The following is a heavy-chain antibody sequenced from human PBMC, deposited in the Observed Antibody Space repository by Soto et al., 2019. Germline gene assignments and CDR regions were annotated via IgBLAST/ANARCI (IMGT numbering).Heavy chain of an antibody. CDR1: GSSIIGYY. V-gene: IGHV4-59*12. Sequence: PSETLSLTCTFSGSSIIGYYWTWIRQSPERGLEWIGYIHYSGSANYNPSLNSRLTMSVDRSKSQFSMKLASVTAADTAVYYCARGVGGSGLEWFDPSGQGTLVTVSS. CDR2: IHYSGSA. CDR3: ARGVGGSGLEWFDP. D-gene: IGHD6-19*01. J-gene: IGHJ5*02.